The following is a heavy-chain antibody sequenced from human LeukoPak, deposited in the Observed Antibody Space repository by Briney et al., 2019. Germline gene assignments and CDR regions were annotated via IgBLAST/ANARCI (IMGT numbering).Heavy chain of an antibody. CDR3: ARGYFDSSSSPTGDY. J-gene: IGHJ4*02. CDR1: GFTFSTYS. D-gene: IGHD3-22*01. CDR2: ISSSSSGI. Sequence: GGFLRLSCAASGFTFSTYSMNWVRQAPGKGLEWVSYISSSSSGIYYTDSVKGRFTISRDNAKNALYLQMNSLRAEDTAVYYCARGYFDSSSSPTGDYWGQGTLVTVSS. V-gene: IGHV3-48*01.